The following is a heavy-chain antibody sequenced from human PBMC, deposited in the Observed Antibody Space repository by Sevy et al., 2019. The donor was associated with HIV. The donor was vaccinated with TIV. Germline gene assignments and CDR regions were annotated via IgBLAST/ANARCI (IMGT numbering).Heavy chain of an antibody. CDR2: ISHSGST. D-gene: IGHD3-10*01. V-gene: IGHV4-38-2*01. J-gene: IGHJ3*02. CDR3: ARHSSMVQDAFDI. CDR1: GYSISSGYY. Sequence: SETLSLTCAVSGYSISSGYYWGWIRQPPGRGLEWIGSISHSGSTYYNPSLKGRFTISVDTSKNQLSLKLSSVTAADTAVYYCARHSSMVQDAFDIWGQGTMVTVSS.